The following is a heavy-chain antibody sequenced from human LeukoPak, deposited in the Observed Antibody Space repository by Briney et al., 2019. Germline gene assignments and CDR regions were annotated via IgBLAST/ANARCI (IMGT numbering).Heavy chain of an antibody. J-gene: IGHJ5*02. CDR3: ARRDYYGSGSLGYDFDP. V-gene: IGHV3-21*01. CDR2: ISTNSAFI. D-gene: IGHD3-10*01. CDR1: GFTFINYS. Sequence: GGSLRLSCTASGFTFINYSMNWVRQAPGKGLEWVSYISTNSAFIYYADSVKGGFTISRNNAKNSLYLQMNSLRAEDTAVYYCARRDYYGSGSLGYDFDPWGQGTLVTVSS.